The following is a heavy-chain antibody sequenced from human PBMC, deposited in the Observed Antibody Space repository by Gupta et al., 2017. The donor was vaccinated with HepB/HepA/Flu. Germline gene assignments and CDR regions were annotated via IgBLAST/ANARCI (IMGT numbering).Heavy chain of an antibody. CDR1: GYTFTSYG. CDR2: ISAYNGNT. V-gene: IGHV1-18*01. J-gene: IGHJ6*03. D-gene: IGHD2-21*01. Sequence: QVQQQVQSGAEVKKPGASVKVSCKASGYTFTSYGISWVRQAPGQGLEWMGWISAYNGNTNYAQKLQGRVTMTTDTSTSTAYMELRSLRSDDTAVYYCARGHIFPDYYYYYYMDVWGKGTTVTVSS. CDR3: ARGHIFPDYYYYYYMDV.